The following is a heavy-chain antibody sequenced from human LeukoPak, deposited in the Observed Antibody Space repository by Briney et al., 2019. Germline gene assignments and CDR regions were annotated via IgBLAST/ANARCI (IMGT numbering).Heavy chain of an antibody. CDR2: INPNSGGT. J-gene: IGHJ4*02. CDR3: ARDWSFFAGITMVRGEDY. CDR1: GYTFTGYY. Sequence: GASVKVSCKASGYTFTGYYMHWVRQAPGQGLEWMGWINPNSGGTNYAQKFQGRVTMTRDTSISTAYMELSRLRSDDTAVYYCARDWSFFAGITMVRGEDYWGQGTLVTVSS. D-gene: IGHD3-10*01. V-gene: IGHV1-2*02.